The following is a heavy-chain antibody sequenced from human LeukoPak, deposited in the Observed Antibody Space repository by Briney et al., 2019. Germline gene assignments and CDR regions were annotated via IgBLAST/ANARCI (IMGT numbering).Heavy chain of an antibody. CDR1: GFTFSSYA. Sequence: PGGSLRLSCAASGFTFSSYAMSWVRQAPGKGLEWVSAISGSGGSTYYADSVKGRVTISRDNSKNTLYLQMNSLRVEDTAVYYCAKDREEVEMATIVDYWGQGTLVTVSS. V-gene: IGHV3-23*01. CDR3: AKDREEVEMATIVDY. CDR2: ISGSGGST. D-gene: IGHD5-24*01. J-gene: IGHJ4*02.